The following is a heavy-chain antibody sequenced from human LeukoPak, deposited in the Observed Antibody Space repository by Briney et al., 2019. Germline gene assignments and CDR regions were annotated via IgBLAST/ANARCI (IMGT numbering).Heavy chain of an antibody. J-gene: IGHJ6*02. CDR3: AAESGYYDYYYYYGMDI. Sequence: GGSLRLSCAASGFTFDDYAMHWVRQAPGKGLEWVSGISWNSGSIGYADSVKGRFTISRDNSKNTLYLQMNSLRAEDTAVYYCAAESGYYDYYYYYGMDIWGQGTTVTVSS. CDR1: GFTFDDYA. D-gene: IGHD3-22*01. CDR2: ISWNSGSI. V-gene: IGHV3-9*01.